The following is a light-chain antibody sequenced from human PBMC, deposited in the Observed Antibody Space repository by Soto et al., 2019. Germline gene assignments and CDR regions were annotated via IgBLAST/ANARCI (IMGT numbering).Light chain of an antibody. Sequence: DIQMTQSPSTLSAPVGDRVTITCRASQTITTWLAWYQQKPGKAPNLLLYDASKLESGVPSRFSGSGSGTEFTLTISSLQPDDFATYHCQQYSTFPYTFGRGTKLEIK. J-gene: IGKJ2*01. V-gene: IGKV1-5*01. CDR3: QQYSTFPYT. CDR1: QTITTW. CDR2: DAS.